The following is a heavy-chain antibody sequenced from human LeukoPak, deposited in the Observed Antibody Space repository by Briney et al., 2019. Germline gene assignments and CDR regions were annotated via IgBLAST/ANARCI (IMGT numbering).Heavy chain of an antibody. CDR3: ARDLSGPSLY. D-gene: IGHD2-15*01. CDR2: ISRSGSNT. Sequence: PGGSLRLSCAASGFTFSSYAMSWVRQAPGKGLEWVSAISRSGSNTYCADSVKGRCTISRDNFNNTLYLQINSLRAEDTAVYYCARDLSGPSLYWGQGTLVTVSS. J-gene: IGHJ4*02. V-gene: IGHV3-23*01. CDR1: GFTFSSYA.